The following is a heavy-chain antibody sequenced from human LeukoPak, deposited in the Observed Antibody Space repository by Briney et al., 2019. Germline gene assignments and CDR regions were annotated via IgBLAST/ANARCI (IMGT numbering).Heavy chain of an antibody. J-gene: IGHJ4*02. CDR1: GFTFSSYG. D-gene: IGHD6-19*01. Sequence: GGSLRLSCAASGFTFSSYGMHWVRQAPGKGLEWVAFIRYDGSNKYYADSVKGRFTISRDNSKNTLYLQMNSLRAEDTAVYYCGKDHWLSNYFDYWGQGTLVTVSS. V-gene: IGHV3-30*02. CDR2: IRYDGSNK. CDR3: GKDHWLSNYFDY.